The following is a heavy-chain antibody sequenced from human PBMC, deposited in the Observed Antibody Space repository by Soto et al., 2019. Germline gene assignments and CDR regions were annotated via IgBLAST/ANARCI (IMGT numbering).Heavy chain of an antibody. CDR2: ISYDGSNK. V-gene: IGHV3-30*18. CDR3: AKDLGDDYGDYNDYYYYLIDV. Sequence: GGSLRLSCAASGFTFSSYGMHWVRQAPGKGLEWVAVISYDGSNKYYSDSVKGRFTISRDNSKNTLYLQMNSLRAEDTAVYYCAKDLGDDYGDYNDYYYYLIDVWGQGTTVTVSS. CDR1: GFTFSSYG. J-gene: IGHJ6*02. D-gene: IGHD4-17*01.